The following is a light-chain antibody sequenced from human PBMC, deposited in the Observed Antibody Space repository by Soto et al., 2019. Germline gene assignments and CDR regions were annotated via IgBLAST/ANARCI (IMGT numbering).Light chain of an antibody. CDR3: QQYNNWPPGYN. Sequence: EIVMTQSPATLSVSPGERATLSCRASQSVSSNLAWYQQKPGQAPRLLIYGASTRATGIPARFSGSGSGTEFTLTISSLQSEDFAVYCCQQYNNWPPGYNFGQGTKLEIK. J-gene: IGKJ2*01. V-gene: IGKV3-15*01. CDR2: GAS. CDR1: QSVSSN.